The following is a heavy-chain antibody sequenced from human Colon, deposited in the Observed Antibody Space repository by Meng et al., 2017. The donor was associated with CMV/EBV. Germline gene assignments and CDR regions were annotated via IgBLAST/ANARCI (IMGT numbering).Heavy chain of an antibody. CDR1: GFTFSNYW. CDR3: ARDRGLWNGYYTYYFDY. V-gene: IGHV3-7*01. Sequence: GESLKISCAGSGFTFSNYWMTWVRQAPGKGLEWVANVNQDGSKEYCVDSVKGRFIISRDNAKNSLYLQMNSLRAEDTAVYYCARDRGLWNGYYTYYFDYWGQGTLVTVSS. J-gene: IGHJ4*02. D-gene: IGHD3-3*01. CDR2: VNQDGSKE.